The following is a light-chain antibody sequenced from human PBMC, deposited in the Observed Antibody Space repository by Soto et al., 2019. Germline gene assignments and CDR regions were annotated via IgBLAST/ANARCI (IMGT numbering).Light chain of an antibody. CDR2: KAS. V-gene: IGKV1-5*03. Sequence: DIQMTQSPSTLSASVGDRVTITCRASQRISSWLAWYQQKPGKAPKLLIYKASGLESGVPSRFSGSVSGTEFTLTISSLQPDDFATYYCQQYNSYSPTFGQGTKV. J-gene: IGKJ1*01. CDR1: QRISSW. CDR3: QQYNSYSPT.